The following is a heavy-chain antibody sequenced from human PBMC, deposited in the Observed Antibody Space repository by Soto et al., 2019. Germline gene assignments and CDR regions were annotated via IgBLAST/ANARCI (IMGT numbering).Heavy chain of an antibody. Sequence: EVQLVESGGGLVQPGGSLRLSCAASGFTFSDHYMDWVRQAPGKGLEWVGRSKNKADSYTTEYAASVKGRFSISRDGSTKSLFLQMNSLKTEDTAVYYCTVWGSGNDFGAAWGQGILVTVSS. V-gene: IGHV3-72*01. CDR1: GFTFSDHY. D-gene: IGHD3-10*01. J-gene: IGHJ4*02. CDR2: SKNKADSYTT. CDR3: TVWGSGNDFGAA.